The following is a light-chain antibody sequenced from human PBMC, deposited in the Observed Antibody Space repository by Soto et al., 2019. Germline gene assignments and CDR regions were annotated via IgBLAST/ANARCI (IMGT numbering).Light chain of an antibody. V-gene: IGLV2-8*01. CDR3: SSYACSNNFV. CDR1: SSDVGRYNY. CDR2: EVT. Sequence: QSALTQPPSASGSPGQSVTISCTGTSSDVGRYNYVSWYQQHPGKAPKLMIYEVTKRPSGVPDRFSGSKSGNTASLTVSGLQAEDEADYYCSSYACSNNFVFGTGSKLTVL. J-gene: IGLJ1*01.